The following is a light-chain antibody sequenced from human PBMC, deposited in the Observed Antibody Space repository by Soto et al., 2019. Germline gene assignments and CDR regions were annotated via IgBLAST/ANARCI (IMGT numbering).Light chain of an antibody. V-gene: IGLV1-44*01. CDR3: AAWDDSLNGWV. Sequence: QSVLTQPPSASGTPGQRVTISCSGSRSSIGSNTVNWYQHLPGTAPKLLIYSNNQRPSGVPDRFSGSKSGTSASLAISGLQSEDEADYYRAAWDDSLNGWVFGGGTQLTVL. J-gene: IGLJ3*02. CDR2: SNN. CDR1: RSSIGSNT.